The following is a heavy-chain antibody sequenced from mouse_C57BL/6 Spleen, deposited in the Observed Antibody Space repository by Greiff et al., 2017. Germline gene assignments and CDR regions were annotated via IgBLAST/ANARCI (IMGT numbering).Heavy chain of an antibody. J-gene: IGHJ4*01. CDR2: INPSSGYT. CDR1: GYTFTSYT. V-gene: IGHV1-4*01. D-gene: IGHD1-1*01. CDR3: ARHGSSSYYAMDY. Sequence: HVQRQQSGAELARPGASVKMSCKASGYTFTSYTMYWVKQRPGQGLEWIGYINPSSGYTKYNQKFKDKVTLTADKSSSTAYMQLSSLTSEDSAVYYCARHGSSSYYAMDYWGQGTSVTVSS.